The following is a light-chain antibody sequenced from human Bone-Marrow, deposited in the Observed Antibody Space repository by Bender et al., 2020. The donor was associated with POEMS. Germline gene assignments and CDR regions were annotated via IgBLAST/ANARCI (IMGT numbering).Light chain of an antibody. Sequence: SSELTQPPSVSVSPGQTARITCSGDASPKQNTYWYQQRPGQAPKVVMFKDSQRPAGVPDRFSGSQSGNTASLTISGLHVDDEADYYCASYGDTYTFVFGTGTAVAV. V-gene: IGLV3-25*02. CDR3: ASYGDTYTFV. J-gene: IGLJ1*01. CDR1: ASPKQN. CDR2: KDS.